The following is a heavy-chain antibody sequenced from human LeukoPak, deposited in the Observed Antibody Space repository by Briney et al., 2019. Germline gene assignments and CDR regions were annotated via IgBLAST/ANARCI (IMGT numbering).Heavy chain of an antibody. CDR1: GFTVSSTY. D-gene: IGHD5-12*01. J-gene: IGHJ3*02. Sequence: PGGSLRLSCAASGFTVSSTYMTWVRQAPGKGLEWVSVIYSGGSTYYADSAKGRFTISRDNSKNTLYLQMNSLRAEDTAVYYCAREGAGYDNAFDIWGQGTTVTVSS. CDR2: IYSGGST. V-gene: IGHV3-53*01. CDR3: AREGAGYDNAFDI.